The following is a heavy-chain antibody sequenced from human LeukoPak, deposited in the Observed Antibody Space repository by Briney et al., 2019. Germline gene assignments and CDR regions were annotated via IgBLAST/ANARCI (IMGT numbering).Heavy chain of an antibody. CDR2: IFTSGST. Sequence: PSETLSLTCTVSGGSISNYYWSWIRQPAGKGLEWIGRIFTSGSTNYNPSLKSRVTISVDKSKNQFSLRLNSVTAADTPVYYFSXXXLXXXXXXXXFDYWXQGTLVTVSS. CDR1: GGSISNYY. J-gene: IGHJ4*02. CDR3: SXXXLXXXXXXXXFDY. V-gene: IGHV4-4*07.